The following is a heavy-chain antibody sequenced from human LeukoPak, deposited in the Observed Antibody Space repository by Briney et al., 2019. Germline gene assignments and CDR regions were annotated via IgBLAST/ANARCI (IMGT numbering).Heavy chain of an antibody. J-gene: IGHJ5*02. Sequence: GGALRLSCAASGFTFSSYAMSWVRQAPGKGLEWVSAISGSGGSTYYADSVKGRFTISRDNSKNTLYLQMNSLRAEDTAVYYCAKLVPSDDFWSGYLGWFDPWGQGTLATVSS. CDR2: ISGSGGST. CDR3: AKLVPSDDFWSGYLGWFDP. V-gene: IGHV3-23*01. D-gene: IGHD3-3*01. CDR1: GFTFSSYA.